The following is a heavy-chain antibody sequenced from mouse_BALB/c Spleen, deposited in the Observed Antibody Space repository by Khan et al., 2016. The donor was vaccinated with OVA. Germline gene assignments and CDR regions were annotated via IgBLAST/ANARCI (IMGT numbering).Heavy chain of an antibody. CDR1: GYAFNNYM. V-gene: IGHV1-54*01. CDR2: INPGSGGT. Sequence: VQLQQSGVELVRPGTSVMMSCKASGYAFNNYMIEWLKQRPGQGLEWIGVINPGSGGTTYNEKFKGKATLTADKSSNTAYMQLSSLTSDDSAVYFCARGGYGSLAYWGQGTLVTVSA. D-gene: IGHD1-1*02. J-gene: IGHJ3*01. CDR3: ARGGYGSLAY.